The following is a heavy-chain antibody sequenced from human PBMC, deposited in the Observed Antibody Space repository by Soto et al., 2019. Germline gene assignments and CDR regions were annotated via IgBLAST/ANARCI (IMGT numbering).Heavy chain of an antibody. J-gene: IGHJ4*01. CDR1: GGTFSSDS. D-gene: IGHD6-25*01. V-gene: IGHV1-69*06. Sequence: SVKVYCNASGGTFSSDSISWVRQAPGQVLEWIGGIIPIFGTANYAQNFQGRVTITADTSTSTAYMELSSLRSEDTAVYYCARERVEAVPFKYWGHGTLVNVST. CDR3: ARERVEAVPFKY. CDR2: IIPIFGTA.